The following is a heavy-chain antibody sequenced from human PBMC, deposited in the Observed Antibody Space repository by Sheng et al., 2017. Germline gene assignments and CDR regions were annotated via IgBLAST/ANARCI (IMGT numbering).Heavy chain of an antibody. J-gene: IGHJ4*02. CDR2: ISAYNGNT. V-gene: IGHV1-18*01. D-gene: IGHD3-22*01. CDR1: GYTFTSYG. Sequence: QVQLVQSGAEVKKPGASVKVSCKASGYTFTSYGISWVRQAPGQGLEWMGWISAYNGNTNYAQKLQGRVTMTTDTSTSTAYMELRSLRSDDTAVYYCAREQYYYDSSGYSHFDYWGQGTLVTVSS. CDR3: AREQYYYDSSGYSHFDY.